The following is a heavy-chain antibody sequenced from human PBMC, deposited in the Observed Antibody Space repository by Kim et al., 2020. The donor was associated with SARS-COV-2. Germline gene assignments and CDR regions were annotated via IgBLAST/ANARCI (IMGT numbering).Heavy chain of an antibody. V-gene: IGHV4-59*13. Sequence: SETLSLTCTVSGGSISSYYWSWIRQPPGKGLEWIGYIYYSGSTNYNPSLKSRVTISVDTSKNQFSLKLSSVTAADTAVYYCARDHGYSGYYYYYGMDVWGQGTTVTVSS. J-gene: IGHJ6*02. CDR3: ARDHGYSGYYYYYGMDV. CDR2: IYYSGST. CDR1: GGSISSYY. D-gene: IGHD5-12*01.